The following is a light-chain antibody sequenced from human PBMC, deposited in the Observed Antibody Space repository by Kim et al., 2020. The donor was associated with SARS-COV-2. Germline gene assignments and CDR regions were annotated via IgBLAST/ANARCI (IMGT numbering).Light chain of an antibody. CDR3: QSYNRSNVV. J-gene: IGLJ2*01. V-gene: IGLV6-57*03. Sequence: GKTVTISCTRSSGSIDDNYVQWYQQRPGGVPTAVIYEDDHRPSGVSDRFSGSIDNSSNSASLTISGLKTEDEADYYCQSYNRSNVVFGGGTQLTVL. CDR1: SGSIDDNY. CDR2: EDD.